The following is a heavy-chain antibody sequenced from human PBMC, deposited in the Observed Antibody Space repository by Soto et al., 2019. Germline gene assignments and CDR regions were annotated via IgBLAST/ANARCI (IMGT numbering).Heavy chain of an antibody. CDR3: ASLLSSGSYYDYYYYGMDV. CDR2: IIPIFGTA. Sequence: SVKVSCKASGGTFSSYAISWVRQAPGQGLEWMGGIIPIFGTANYAQKFQGRVTITADESTSTAFMELSSFRFEDTAVYFCASLLSSGSYYDYYYYGMDVWGQGTTVTVSS. V-gene: IGHV1-69*13. CDR1: GGTFSSYA. J-gene: IGHJ6*02. D-gene: IGHD1-26*01.